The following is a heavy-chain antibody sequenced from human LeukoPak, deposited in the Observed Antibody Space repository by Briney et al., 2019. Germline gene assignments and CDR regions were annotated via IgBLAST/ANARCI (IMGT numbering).Heavy chain of an antibody. V-gene: IGHV3-23*01. Sequence: GGSLRLSCAASGFTFSTFGMSWVRQAPGKGLQWVSAISYSGSSTYYADSVKGRFTISRDKSKNTLYLQMNSLRAEDTAVYYCARRYYYDSSGYYAFDYWGQGTLVTVSS. CDR3: ARRYYYDSSGYYAFDY. CDR1: GFTFSTFG. D-gene: IGHD3-22*01. J-gene: IGHJ4*02. CDR2: ISYSGSST.